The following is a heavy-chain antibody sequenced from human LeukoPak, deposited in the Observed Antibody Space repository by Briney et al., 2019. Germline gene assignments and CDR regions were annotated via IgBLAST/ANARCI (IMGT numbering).Heavy chain of an antibody. V-gene: IGHV1-46*01. CDR1: GYTFTSYY. CDR3: ARAGRWLQFYYYYYYMDV. Sequence: ASVKVSCKASGYTFTSYYMHWVRQAPGQGLEWMGIINPSGGSTSYAQEFQGRVTMTRDMSTSTVYMELSSLRSEDTAVYYCARAGRWLQFYYYYYYMDVWGKGTTVTVSS. CDR2: INPSGGST. D-gene: IGHD5-24*01. J-gene: IGHJ6*03.